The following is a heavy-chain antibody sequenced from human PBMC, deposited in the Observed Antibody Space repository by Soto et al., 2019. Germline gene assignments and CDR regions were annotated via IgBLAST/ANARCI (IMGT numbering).Heavy chain of an antibody. CDR2: TYYRSKWYN. J-gene: IGHJ6*02. V-gene: IGHV6-1*01. CDR3: ARETPIDSGSEYYYAMDV. CDR1: GDSVSSNTAA. D-gene: IGHD6-19*01. Sequence: SQTLSLTCAISGDSVSSNTAAWYWIRQSPSRGLEWLGRTYYRSKWYNDYAVSVKSRITMKSDTSKNQVSLQLNPVTPEDTAVYYCARETPIDSGSEYYYAMDVWGQGTTGIFSS.